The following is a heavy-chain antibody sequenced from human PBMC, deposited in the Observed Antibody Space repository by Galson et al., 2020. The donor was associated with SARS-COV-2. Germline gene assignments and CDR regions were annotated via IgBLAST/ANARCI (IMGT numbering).Heavy chain of an antibody. Sequence: SETLSLTCTVSGGSISSTNYYWGWVRQPPGERLEWSGSIYYSGSTYYNPALKSRVTISMDTSKNQFSLNLNSVTAADTAVYFCAGGSGFSASWDLVDNWGQGTLVTVSS. CDR2: IYYSGST. CDR3: AGGSGFSASWDLVDN. V-gene: IGHV4-39*07. CDR1: GGSISSTNYY. J-gene: IGHJ4*02. D-gene: IGHD6-13*01.